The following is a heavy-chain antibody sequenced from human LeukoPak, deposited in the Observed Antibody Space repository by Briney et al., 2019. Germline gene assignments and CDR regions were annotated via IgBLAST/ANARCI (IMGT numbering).Heavy chain of an antibody. CDR3: ARAGWLGHWFDP. Sequence: SETLSLTCIVSGDSISSRSYFWGWIRQPPGKGLEWIGSIYYTGITYYNPSLKSRVTISVDKSKNQFSLKLSSVTAADTAVYYCARAGWLGHWFDPWGQGTLVTVSS. J-gene: IGHJ5*02. V-gene: IGHV4-39*07. D-gene: IGHD6-19*01. CDR2: IYYTGIT. CDR1: GDSISSRSYF.